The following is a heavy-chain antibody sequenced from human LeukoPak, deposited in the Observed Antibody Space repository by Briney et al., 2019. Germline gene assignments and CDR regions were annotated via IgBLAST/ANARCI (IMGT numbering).Heavy chain of an antibody. CDR1: GFTFSSYS. CDR3: ARYRYYYGSGSFYGMDV. J-gene: IGHJ6*02. V-gene: IGHV3-21*01. D-gene: IGHD3-10*01. Sequence: GGSLRLSCAASGFTFSSYSMNWARQAPGKGLEWVSSISSSSSYIYYADSVKGRFTISRDNAKNSLYLQMNSLRAEDTAVYYCARYRYYYGSGSFYGMDVWGQGTTVTVSS. CDR2: ISSSSSYI.